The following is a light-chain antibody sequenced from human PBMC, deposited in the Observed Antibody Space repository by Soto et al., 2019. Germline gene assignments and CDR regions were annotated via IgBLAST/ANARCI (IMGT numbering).Light chain of an antibody. CDR2: RDN. J-gene: IGLJ2*01. CDR3: AAWDDSLNVL. V-gene: IGLV1-44*01. Sequence: HSVLTQPPSASGTPGQRVNISCSGGSSNIGSNTVNWYQQLPGTAPKLLIYRDNQRPSGVPDRFSGSKSGTSASLAISGLQSEDEADYYCAAWDDSLNVLFGGGTKLTVL. CDR1: SSNIGSNT.